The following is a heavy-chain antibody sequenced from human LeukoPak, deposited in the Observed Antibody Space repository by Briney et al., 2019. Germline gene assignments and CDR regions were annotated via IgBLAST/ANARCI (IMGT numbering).Heavy chain of an antibody. J-gene: IGHJ6*03. CDR1: GYTFTSYD. D-gene: IGHD3-9*01. CDR3: ALGYFDWPHWYYYYMDV. CDR2: MNTNSGNT. V-gene: IGHV1-8*01. Sequence: ASVKVSCKASGYTFTSYDINWVRQATGQGLEWMGWMNTNSGNTGYAQKFQGRVTMTRNTSISTAYMELSSLRSEDTAVYYCALGYFDWPHWYYYYMDVWVKGTTVTVSS.